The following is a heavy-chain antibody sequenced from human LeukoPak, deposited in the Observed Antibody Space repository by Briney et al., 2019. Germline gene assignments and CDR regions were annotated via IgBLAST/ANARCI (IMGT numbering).Heavy chain of an antibody. D-gene: IGHD2-15*01. CDR1: GGSINSNNYY. CDR3: ARGAGSLVYFDY. CDR2: IYSSGST. J-gene: IGHJ4*02. Sequence: SETLSLTCTVSGGSINSNNYYWGWIRQPPGKGLEWIGSIYSSGSTNHNPSLKSRVTISVDTSKNQFSLKLSSVTAADTAVYYCARGAGSLVYFDYWGQGTLVTVSS. V-gene: IGHV4-39*07.